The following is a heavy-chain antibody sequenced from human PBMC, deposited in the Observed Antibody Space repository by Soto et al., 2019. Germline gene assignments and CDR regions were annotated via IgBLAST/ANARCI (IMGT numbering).Heavy chain of an antibody. CDR2: ISGSGGST. J-gene: IGHJ4*02. V-gene: IGHV3-23*01. CDR1: GFTLSSYA. CDR3: AKENTPDYGDYVDY. Sequence: EVQLLESGGGLVQPGGSLRLSCAASGFTLSSYAMSWVRQAPGKGLEWVSGISGSGGSTYYADSVKGRFTISRDNSKNTMYLQMNSLRAEDTALYFCAKENTPDYGDYVDYWGQGTLVTVSS. D-gene: IGHD4-17*01.